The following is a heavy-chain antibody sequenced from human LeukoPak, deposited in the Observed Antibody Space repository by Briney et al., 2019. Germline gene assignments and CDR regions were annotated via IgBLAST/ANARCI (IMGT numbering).Heavy chain of an antibody. D-gene: IGHD3-3*01. CDR1: GFTFSSYA. Sequence: GGSLRLSCAASGFTFSSYAMSWVRQAPGKGLAWVSAISGSGGSTCYADSVKGRFTISRDSSKNTLYLQMNSLRAEDTAVYYCAKDLDFWSGYYSYWGQGTLVTVSS. J-gene: IGHJ4*02. CDR2: ISGSGGST. CDR3: AKDLDFWSGYYSY. V-gene: IGHV3-23*01.